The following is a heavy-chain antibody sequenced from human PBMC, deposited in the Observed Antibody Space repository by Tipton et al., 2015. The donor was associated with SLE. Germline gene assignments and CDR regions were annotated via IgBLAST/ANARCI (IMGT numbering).Heavy chain of an antibody. CDR2: IHYSGST. Sequence: TLSLTCTVSGGSISSYYWSWIRQPPGKGLEWIGSIHYSGSTNDNPSLKSRVTISVDTSKNQFSLKLTSVSAADTADYYCVPRQVDFDHWGQGTLVTVSS. V-gene: IGHV4-59*12. CDR3: VPRQVDFDH. D-gene: IGHD2-15*01. J-gene: IGHJ4*02. CDR1: GGSISSYY.